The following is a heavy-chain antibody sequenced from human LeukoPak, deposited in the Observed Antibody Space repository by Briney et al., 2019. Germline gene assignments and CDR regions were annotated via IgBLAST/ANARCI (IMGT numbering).Heavy chain of an antibody. J-gene: IGHJ4*02. CDR2: ISTDGKDK. CDR1: GFTLSSFA. D-gene: IGHD3-22*01. CDR3: AKDSSADDSSGYSYYFDY. Sequence: GGSLRLSCAASGFTLSSFAMHWVRQAPGKGLEWVTVISTDGKDKKYADSVKGRFTISRDNSKNTLYLQVNSLRAEDTAVYYCAKDSSADDSSGYSYYFDYWGQGTLVTVSS. V-gene: IGHV3-30*18.